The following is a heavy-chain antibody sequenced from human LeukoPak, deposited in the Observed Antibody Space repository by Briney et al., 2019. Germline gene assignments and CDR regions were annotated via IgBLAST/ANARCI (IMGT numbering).Heavy chain of an antibody. Sequence: PGGSLRLSCAASGFTFSSYAMHWVRQAPGKGLEWVAVISYDGSNKYYADSVKGRFTISRDNSKNTVHLQMNSLSAEDTAIYYRARDMYYYDSSGYFDYWGQGTLVTVSS. V-gene: IGHV3-30*04. CDR3: ARDMYYYDSSGYFDY. CDR1: GFTFSSYA. J-gene: IGHJ4*02. D-gene: IGHD3-22*01. CDR2: ISYDGSNK.